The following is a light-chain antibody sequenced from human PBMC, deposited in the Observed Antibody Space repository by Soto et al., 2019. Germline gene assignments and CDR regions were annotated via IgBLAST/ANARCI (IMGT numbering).Light chain of an antibody. CDR1: SSDVGSYNL. V-gene: IGLV2-23*01. Sequence: QSVLTQPASVSGSPGQSITISYTGTSSDVGSYNLVSWYQQHPGKAPKLMIYEGSKRPSGVSNRFSGSKSGNTASLTISGLQAEDEADYYCCSYAGSSVFGTGTKVTVL. CDR2: EGS. CDR3: CSYAGSSV. J-gene: IGLJ1*01.